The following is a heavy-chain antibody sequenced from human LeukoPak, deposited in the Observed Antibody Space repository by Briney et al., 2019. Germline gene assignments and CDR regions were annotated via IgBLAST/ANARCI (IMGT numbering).Heavy chain of an antibody. Sequence: ASVKVSCKASGYTFTSYGISWVRQAPGQGLEWMGWISAYNGNTNYVQKLQGRVTMTTDTSTSTAYMELRSLRSDDTAVYHCARRIAAAGIDYWGQGTLVTVSS. J-gene: IGHJ4*02. D-gene: IGHD6-13*01. V-gene: IGHV1-18*01. CDR3: ARRIAAAGIDY. CDR1: GYTFTSYG. CDR2: ISAYNGNT.